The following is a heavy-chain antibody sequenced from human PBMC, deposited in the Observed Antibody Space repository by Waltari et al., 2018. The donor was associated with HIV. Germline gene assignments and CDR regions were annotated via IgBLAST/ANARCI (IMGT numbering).Heavy chain of an antibody. CDR2: IYYSGTT. J-gene: IGHJ5*02. V-gene: IGHV4-39*01. Sequence: QLQLQESGPGLVKPSETLSLTCSVSGDSISSSYYYWGWIRQPPGKGLEWIGSIYYSGTTYANPSLKSRVTISVDTSKNQFSLKLSSVTAADTAIYYCARHEPRNTWFDPWGQGTLVTVSS. CDR1: GDSISSSYYY. CDR3: ARHEPRNTWFDP.